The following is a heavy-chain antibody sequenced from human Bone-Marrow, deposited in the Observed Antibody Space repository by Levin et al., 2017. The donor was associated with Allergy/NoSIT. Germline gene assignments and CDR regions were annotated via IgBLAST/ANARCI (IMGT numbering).Heavy chain of an antibody. CDR1: GFTFTGYW. J-gene: IGHJ4*02. CDR2: INQDGSEK. V-gene: IGHV3-7*01. Sequence: PGGSLRLSCAASGFTFTGYWMTWVRQAPAKGLEWVANINQDGSEKYYVDSVRGRFTISRDNTKKSLFLQMNSLRVEDTAVYYCARTGDDYWGQGILVTVSS. CDR3: ARTGDDY. D-gene: IGHD3-10*01.